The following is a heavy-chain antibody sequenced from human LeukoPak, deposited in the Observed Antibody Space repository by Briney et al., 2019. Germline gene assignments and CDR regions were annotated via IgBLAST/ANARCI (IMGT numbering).Heavy chain of an antibody. CDR3: TRDPEGSFCGSCYPGLDV. CDR1: GFTFGDYA. D-gene: IGHD2-15*01. V-gene: IGHV3-49*03. Sequence: GGSLRLSCTASGFTFGDYAMSWFRQAPGKGLEWVGFIRSKAYGGTTEYAASVKGRFTISRDDSKSIAYLQMNSLKTEDTAVYYYTRDPEGSFCGSCYPGLDVWGQGTTVTVSS. J-gene: IGHJ6*02. CDR2: IRSKAYGGTT.